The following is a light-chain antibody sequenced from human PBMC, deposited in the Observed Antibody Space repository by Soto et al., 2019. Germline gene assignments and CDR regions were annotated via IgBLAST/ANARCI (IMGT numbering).Light chain of an antibody. V-gene: IGKV3-15*01. CDR3: QQCGSSST. CDR1: QSLTRN. J-gene: IGKJ5*01. Sequence: EIVMTQSPATLSVSPGESAALSCRASQSLTRNLAWYQQKPGQAPRLLIYEASTRATGIPARFSGSGSGTEFTLTISSLQSEDFAVYYCQQCGSSSTFGQGTRLEIK. CDR2: EAS.